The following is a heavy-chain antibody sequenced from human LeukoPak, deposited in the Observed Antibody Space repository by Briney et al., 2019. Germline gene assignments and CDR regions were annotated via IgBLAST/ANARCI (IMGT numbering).Heavy chain of an antibody. D-gene: IGHD3-3*01. CDR3: ATIHYDFWSGYSPYYMDV. Sequence: SETLSLTCTVSGGSISSYYWSWIRQPAGKGLEWIGRIYTSGSTNYNPSLKSRVTMSVDTSKNQFSLKLSSVTVADTAVYYCATIHYDFWSGYSPYYMDVWGKGTTVTVSS. V-gene: IGHV4-4*07. CDR2: IYTSGST. J-gene: IGHJ6*03. CDR1: GGSISSYY.